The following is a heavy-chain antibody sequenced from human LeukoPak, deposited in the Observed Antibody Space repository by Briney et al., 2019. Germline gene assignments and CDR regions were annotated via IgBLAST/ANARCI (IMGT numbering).Heavy chain of an antibody. CDR2: IYYSGST. CDR3: ARRRAVAGTRYFDY. CDR1: GGSISSSGYY. Sequence: SETLSLTCTVSGGSISSSGYYWGWIRQPPGKGLEWIGSIYYSGSTYYNPSLKSRVTISVDTSKNQFSLKLTSVTAADTAVYYCARRRAVAGTRYFDYWGQGTLVTVSS. V-gene: IGHV4-39*01. J-gene: IGHJ4*02. D-gene: IGHD6-19*01.